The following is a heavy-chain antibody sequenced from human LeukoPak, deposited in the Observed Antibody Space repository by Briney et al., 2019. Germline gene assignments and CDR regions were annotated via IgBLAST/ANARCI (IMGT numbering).Heavy chain of an antibody. V-gene: IGHV5-51*01. CDR1: GYKFTNYW. D-gene: IGHD6-25*01. J-gene: IGHJ4*02. CDR3: ARLLAAPYYINF. CDR2: IYPRDSDT. Sequence: GGSLQTSCKGSGYKFTNYWIAWVRQMPGQGLEGLGIIYPRDSDTRYSPSFQGQVSISVDTSIDTAYLQWSSVKASDTAMYYCARLLAAPYYINFWGQGTLVTVSS.